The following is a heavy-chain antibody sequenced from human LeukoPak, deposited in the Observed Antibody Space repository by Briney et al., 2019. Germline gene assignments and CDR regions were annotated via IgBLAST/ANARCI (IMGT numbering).Heavy chain of an antibody. Sequence: PSETLSLTCTVSGGSISGCYWSWIRQSPGKGLEWIAWIHYSGSTKYNPSLKSRVTISEDTSRNQYSLKLSSVTAADTAVYYCARHYNSGTYPLDHWGQGTLVTVSS. J-gene: IGHJ4*02. CDR1: GGSISGCY. D-gene: IGHD3-10*01. CDR2: IHYSGST. CDR3: ARHYNSGTYPLDH. V-gene: IGHV4-59*08.